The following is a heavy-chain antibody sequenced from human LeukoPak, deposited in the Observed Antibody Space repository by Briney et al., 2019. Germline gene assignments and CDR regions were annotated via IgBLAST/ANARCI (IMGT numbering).Heavy chain of an antibody. J-gene: IGHJ5*02. V-gene: IGHV1-69*13. CDR1: GGTFSSYA. D-gene: IGHD3-22*01. Sequence: ASVKLSCKPSGGTFSSYAISWVRQAPGQGLEWMGGIIPIFGTANYAQKFQGRVKITAEESTSTAYRELSSLRSEDTGVYYCARSYYDSSGNENWFEPWGQGTLVTVSS. CDR2: IIPIFGTA. CDR3: ARSYYDSSGNENWFEP.